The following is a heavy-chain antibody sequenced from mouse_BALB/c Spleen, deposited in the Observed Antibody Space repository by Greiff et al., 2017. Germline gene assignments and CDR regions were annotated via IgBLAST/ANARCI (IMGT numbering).Heavy chain of an antibody. CDR1: GFSLTSYG. D-gene: IGHD2-2*01. CDR3: AKGNGYDRDWYFDV. Sequence: QVQLQQSGPSLVQPSQSLSITCTVSGFSLTSYGVHWVRQSPGKGLEWLGVIWRGGSTDYNAAFMSRLSITKDNSKSQVFFKMNSLQADDTAIYYCAKGNGYDRDWYFDVWGAGTTVTVSS. CDR2: IWRGGST. V-gene: IGHV2-5-1*01. J-gene: IGHJ1*01.